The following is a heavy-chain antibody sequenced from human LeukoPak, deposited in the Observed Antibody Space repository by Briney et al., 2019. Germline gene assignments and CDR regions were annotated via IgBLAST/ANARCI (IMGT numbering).Heavy chain of an antibody. CDR3: ARERLVDILTGYPWAFDI. J-gene: IGHJ3*02. CDR2: IYHSGST. D-gene: IGHD3-9*01. Sequence: SGTLSLTCAVSGGSISSSNWWSWVRQPPGKGLEWIGEIYHSGSTNYKPSLKSRVTISVDKSKNQFSLKLSSVTAADTAVYYCARERLVDILTGYPWAFDIWGQGTMVTVSS. CDR1: GGSISSSNW. V-gene: IGHV4-4*02.